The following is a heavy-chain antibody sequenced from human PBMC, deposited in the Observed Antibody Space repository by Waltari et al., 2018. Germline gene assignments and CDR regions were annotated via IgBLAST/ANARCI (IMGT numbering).Heavy chain of an antibody. CDR3: ARDYSYNWFDP. V-gene: IGHV4-61*02. D-gene: IGHD2-15*01. CDR2: IYTSGST. Sequence: QVQLQESGPGLVKPSQTLSLTCTVSGCSISSGSYYWSWIRQPAGKGLEWIGRIYTSGSTNYNPSLKSRVTISVDTSKNQLSLKLSSVTAADTAVYYCARDYSYNWFDPWGQGTLVTVSS. CDR1: GCSISSGSYY. J-gene: IGHJ5*02.